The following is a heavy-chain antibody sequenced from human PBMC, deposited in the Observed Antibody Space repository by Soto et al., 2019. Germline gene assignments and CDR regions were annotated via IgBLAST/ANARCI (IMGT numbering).Heavy chain of an antibody. CDR1: GFTFSNIG. Sequence: QVQLVESGGGVVQPGRSLRLSCAASGFTFSNIGMQWVRQAPGKGLEWVAVISFDGRVQYHADSVKGRFTLSRDNSKNTLYLQMNSLRVEDTAVYYCAKERYNGEGNHFDYWGQGTLVTVSS. CDR3: AKERYNGEGNHFDY. V-gene: IGHV3-30*18. J-gene: IGHJ4*02. CDR2: ISFDGRVQ. D-gene: IGHD3-10*01.